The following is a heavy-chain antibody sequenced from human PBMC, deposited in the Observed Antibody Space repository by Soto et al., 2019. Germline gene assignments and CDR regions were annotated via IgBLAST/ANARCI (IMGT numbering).Heavy chain of an antibody. CDR1: GGSISSSSYY. J-gene: IGHJ6*02. CDR3: ARKVLGTYYDFGSGSPPHYYGMDV. Sequence: PSETLSLTCTVSGGSISSSSYYWGWIRQPPGKGLEWIGSIYYSGSTYYNPSLKSRVTISVDTSKNQFSLKLSSVTAADTAVYKWARKVLGTYYDFGSGSPPHYYGMDVWGQGTTVTVSS. D-gene: IGHD3-3*01. V-gene: IGHV4-39*01. CDR2: IYYSGST.